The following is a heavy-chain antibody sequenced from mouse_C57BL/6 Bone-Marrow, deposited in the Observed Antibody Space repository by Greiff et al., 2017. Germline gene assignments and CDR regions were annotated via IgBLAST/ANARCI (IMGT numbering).Heavy chain of an antibody. Sequence: QVQLQQPGAELVKPGASVKLSCKASGYTFTSYWMHWVKQRPGQGLEWIGMIHPNSGSTNYNEKFKSKATLTVDKSSSKAYMQLISLTSEDSAGYYCARCLCDYYAMDYWGQGTSVTVSS. V-gene: IGHV1-64*01. CDR1: GYTFTSYW. J-gene: IGHJ4*01. CDR2: IHPNSGST. CDR3: ARCLCDYYAMDY. D-gene: IGHD6-5*01.